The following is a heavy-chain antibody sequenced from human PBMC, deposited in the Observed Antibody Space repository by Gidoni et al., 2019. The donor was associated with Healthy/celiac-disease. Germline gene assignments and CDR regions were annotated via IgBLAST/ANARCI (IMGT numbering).Heavy chain of an antibody. J-gene: IGHJ4*02. CDR2: ISGSGGST. Sequence: EVQLVEAGGGWEQPGGSLRRACAAPAATCSSYAMSWVRQAHGKGLEWVSAISGSGGSTSYADSVKGRFTISRDNSKNTLYLQMTSLRAEDPAVYYCAKSITMVRGVMADYWGQGTLVTVSS. CDR3: AKSITMVRGVMADY. V-gene: IGHV3-23*04. CDR1: AATCSSYA. D-gene: IGHD3-10*01.